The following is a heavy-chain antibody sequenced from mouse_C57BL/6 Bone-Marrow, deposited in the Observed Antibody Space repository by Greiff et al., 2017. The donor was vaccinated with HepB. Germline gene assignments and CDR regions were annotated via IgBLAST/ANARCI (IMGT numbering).Heavy chain of an antibody. CDR3: ARVYYDYGPYAMDY. CDR2: ISSGSSTI. D-gene: IGHD2-4*01. V-gene: IGHV5-17*01. J-gene: IGHJ4*01. CDR1: GFTFSDYG. Sequence: EVQGVESGGGLVKPGGSLKLSCAASGFTFSDYGMHWVRQAPEKGLEWVAYISSGSSTIYYADTVKGRFTISRDNAKNTLFLQMTSLRSEDTAMYYCARVYYDYGPYAMDYWGQGTSVTVSS.